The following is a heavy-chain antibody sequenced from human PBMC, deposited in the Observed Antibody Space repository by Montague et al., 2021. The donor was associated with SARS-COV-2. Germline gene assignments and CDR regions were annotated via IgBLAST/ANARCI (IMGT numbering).Heavy chain of an antibody. CDR1: GGPFSGYY. D-gene: IGHD3-22*01. Sequence: SETLSLTCAVYGGPFSGYYWSWIRQPPGKGLEWIGEINHSGSTNYKPSLKSRVTISVDTSKNQFSLKLSSVTAADTAVYYCARGPRITMIVVVITDIWFDPWGQGTLVTVSS. J-gene: IGHJ5*02. V-gene: IGHV4-34*01. CDR3: ARGPRITMIVVVITDIWFDP. CDR2: INHSGST.